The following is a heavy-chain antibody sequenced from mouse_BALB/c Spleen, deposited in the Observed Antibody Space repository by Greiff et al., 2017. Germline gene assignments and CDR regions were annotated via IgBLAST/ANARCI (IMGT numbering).Heavy chain of an antibody. CDR3: ARYLITTAPFAY. D-gene: IGHD1-2*01. Sequence: EVQLQQSGPSLVKPSQTLSLTCSVTGDSITSGYWNWIRKFPGNKLEYMGYISYSGSTYYNPSLKSRISITRDTSKNQYYLQLNSVTTEDTATYYCARYLITTAPFAYWGQGTLVTVSA. J-gene: IGHJ3*01. CDR1: GDSITSGY. CDR2: ISYSGST. V-gene: IGHV3-8*02.